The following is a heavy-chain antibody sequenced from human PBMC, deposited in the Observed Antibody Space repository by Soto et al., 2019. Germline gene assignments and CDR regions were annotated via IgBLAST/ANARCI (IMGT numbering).Heavy chain of an antibody. J-gene: IGHJ6*03. Sequence: ASVKVSCKASGYTFTSYDINWVRQATGQGLEWMGWMNPNSGNTDYAQKFQGRVTMTRDTSASTAYMELSSLRSEDTAVYYCASSAYGDYYYYMDVWGKGTTVTVSS. D-gene: IGHD4-17*01. CDR1: GYTFTSYD. CDR3: ASSAYGDYYYYMDV. CDR2: MNPNSGNT. V-gene: IGHV1-8*01.